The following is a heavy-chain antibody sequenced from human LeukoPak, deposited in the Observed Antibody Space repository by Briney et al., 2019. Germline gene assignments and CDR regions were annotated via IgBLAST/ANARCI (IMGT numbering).Heavy chain of an antibody. CDR1: GYTFTSYG. V-gene: IGHV1-18*01. CDR2: ISAYNGNT. J-gene: IGHJ4*02. D-gene: IGHD6-19*01. Sequence: ASVKVSCKASGYTFTSYGISWVRQAPGQGLEGMGWISAYNGNTNYAQKLQGRVTTTTDTSTSTAYMELRSLRSDDTAVYYCARQIAVAGKAGFDYWGQGTLVTVSS. CDR3: ARQIAVAGKAGFDY.